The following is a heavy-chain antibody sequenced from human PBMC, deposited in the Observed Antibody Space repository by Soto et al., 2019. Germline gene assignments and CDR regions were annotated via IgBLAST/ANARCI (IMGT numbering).Heavy chain of an antibody. CDR1: GFTFSSYA. CDR3: AKNYGGYEWVLVHFDY. Sequence: LSLTCAASGFTFSSYAMSWVRQAPGKGLEWVSAISGSGGSTYYADSVKSRFTISRDNSKNTLYLQMNSLRGEDTAVYYCAKNYGGYEWVLVHFDYWGQGTLVTVSS. D-gene: IGHD5-12*01. J-gene: IGHJ4*02. CDR2: ISGSGGST. V-gene: IGHV3-23*01.